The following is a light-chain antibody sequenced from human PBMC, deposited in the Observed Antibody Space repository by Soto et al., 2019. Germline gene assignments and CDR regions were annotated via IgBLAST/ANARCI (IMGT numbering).Light chain of an antibody. J-gene: IGKJ5*01. CDR3: QQYNNWPPIT. CDR2: GAS. CDR1: QSVSSN. V-gene: IGKV3-15*01. Sequence: EIVMTQSPATLSVSPGERATLSCRASQSVSSNLAWYQQNPGQPPRLLIYGASTRATGISARFSGSGSGTEFTLTISSLQSEDFAVYYCQQYNNWPPITFGQGTRREIK.